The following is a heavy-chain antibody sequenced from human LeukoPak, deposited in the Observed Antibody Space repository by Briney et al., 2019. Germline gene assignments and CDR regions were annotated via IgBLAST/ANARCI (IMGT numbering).Heavy chain of an antibody. CDR3: ARRWNYGRNYYIDV. D-gene: IGHD1-7*01. CDR1: GGSFSNYY. V-gene: IGHV4-34*01. Sequence: KSSETLSLTCAVYGGSFSNYYWSWIRQPPGKGLEWIGEINDSGRTNYNPSLLSRVTVSVDPSKNQFSLSLTSVTATDTAVYYCARRWNYGRNYYIDVWGKGATVSVSS. J-gene: IGHJ6*03. CDR2: INDSGRT.